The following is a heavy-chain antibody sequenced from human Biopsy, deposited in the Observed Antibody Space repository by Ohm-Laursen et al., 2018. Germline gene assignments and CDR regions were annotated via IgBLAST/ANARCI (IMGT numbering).Heavy chain of an antibody. J-gene: IGHJ4*02. D-gene: IGHD6-25*01. CDR2: ISGYNGNT. Sequence: ASVKVSCKASGYKFTSYGMSWGRQAPGQGFEWMGRISGYNGNTNYAQKFQGRITMTIDAATSTGYMDLRSLKSDGTAVYYCARIAAAGWDDYWGQGTLVTVSS. V-gene: IGHV1-18*01. CDR1: GYKFTSYG. CDR3: ARIAAAGWDDY.